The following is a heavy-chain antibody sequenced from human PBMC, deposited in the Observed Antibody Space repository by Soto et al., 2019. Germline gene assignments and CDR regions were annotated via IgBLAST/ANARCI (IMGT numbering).Heavy chain of an antibody. J-gene: IGHJ4*02. CDR1: GFTFSSYW. CDR2: INGDGSTA. Sequence: EVQLVESGGGLVQPGGSLRLSCPASGFTFSSYWLHWVRQAPGKGLVWVSGINGDGSTATYADSVKGRFIISRDNAKNMLYLQMNSLTADDTAVYYCARPRYDGSGTPFDHWGQGTLVTVSS. V-gene: IGHV3-74*01. D-gene: IGHD3-22*01. CDR3: ARPRYDGSGTPFDH.